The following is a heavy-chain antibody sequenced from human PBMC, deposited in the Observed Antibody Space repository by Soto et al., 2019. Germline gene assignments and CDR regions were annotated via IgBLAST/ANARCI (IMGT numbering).Heavy chain of an antibody. CDR1: GGTFSSYD. Sequence: SVKVSCKASGGTFSSYDISWVRQAPGQGREWMGGIIPIFGTANYAQKFQGRVTITTDKSTSTAYMELSSLRSEDTAVYYCASDGYWSSTSCYRFDFWGQGXLVTVSS. CDR2: IIPIFGTA. CDR3: ASDGYWSSTSCYRFDF. D-gene: IGHD2-2*03. J-gene: IGHJ4*02. V-gene: IGHV1-69*05.